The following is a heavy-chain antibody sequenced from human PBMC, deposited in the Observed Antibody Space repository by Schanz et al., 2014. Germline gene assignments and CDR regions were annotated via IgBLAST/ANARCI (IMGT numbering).Heavy chain of an antibody. V-gene: IGHV3-7*03. Sequence: EVQLVESGGGLVKPGGSLRLSCAASGFTFSSYSMNWVRQAPGKGLEWVANIKQDGSEKYYVDAVKGRFTISRDNAKNSLYLQMNSLRAEDTAVFYCARGTDWNLHYWGQGALVTVSS. J-gene: IGHJ4*02. CDR3: ARGTDWNLHY. D-gene: IGHD1-1*01. CDR1: GFTFSSYS. CDR2: IKQDGSEK.